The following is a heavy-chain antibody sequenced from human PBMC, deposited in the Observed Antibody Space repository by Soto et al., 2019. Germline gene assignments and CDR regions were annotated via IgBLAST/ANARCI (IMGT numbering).Heavy chain of an antibody. CDR3: ARPTPYDYVWGSYVDY. Sequence: PSETLSLTCTVSGGSISSGGYYWSWIRQHPGKGLEWIGYIYYSGSTYYNPSLKSRVTISVDTSKNQFSLKLSSVTAADTAVYYCARPTPYDYVWGSYVDYWGQGTLVTVSS. J-gene: IGHJ4*02. CDR2: IYYSGST. D-gene: IGHD3-16*01. V-gene: IGHV4-31*03. CDR1: GGSISSGGYY.